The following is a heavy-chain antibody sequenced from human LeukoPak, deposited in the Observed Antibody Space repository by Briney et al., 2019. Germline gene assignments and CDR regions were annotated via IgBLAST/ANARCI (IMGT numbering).Heavy chain of an antibody. CDR3: ARPFAPRGFYGMDV. D-gene: IGHD5-12*01. Sequence: SETLSLTCTVSGGSISSGPYYWAWIRQPPGEGLEWIGSFYYSGSTYYNPSLMSRVTIYVDTSKNQLSLKLNSVTAADTAVYYCARPFAPRGFYGMDVWGQGTTVTVSS. V-gene: IGHV4-39*01. CDR1: GGSISSGPYY. J-gene: IGHJ6*02. CDR2: FYYSGST.